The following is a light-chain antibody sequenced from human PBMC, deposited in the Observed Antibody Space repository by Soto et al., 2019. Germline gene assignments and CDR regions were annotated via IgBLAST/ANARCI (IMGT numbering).Light chain of an antibody. J-gene: IGKJ5*01. CDR2: DAS. CDR3: QQRSNWPPAT. V-gene: IGKV3-11*01. CDR1: QSVSSY. Sequence: EGVLTQSPGTVSLSPGERATLSCRASQSVSSYLAWYQQKPGQAPRLLIYDASNRATGIPARFSGSGSGTDFTLTISSLEPEDFAVYYCQQRSNWPPATFGQGTRLEIK.